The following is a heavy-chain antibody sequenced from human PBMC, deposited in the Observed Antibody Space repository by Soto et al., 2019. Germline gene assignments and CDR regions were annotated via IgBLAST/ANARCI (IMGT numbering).Heavy chain of an antibody. D-gene: IGHD6-19*01. CDR1: GYTFSSCA. CDR2: INTDNGNT. V-gene: IGHV1-3*04. J-gene: IGHJ2*01. CDR3: ARARAVDWYFDL. Sequence: QVQVVQSGAEVKKPGASVKVSCKASGYTFSSCAIHWVRQAPGQRLEWMGWINTDNGNTKYSQKFQGRLSITRDTSATTAYMELSSLRSEDTAVYYFARARAVDWYFDLWGRGTLVTVSS.